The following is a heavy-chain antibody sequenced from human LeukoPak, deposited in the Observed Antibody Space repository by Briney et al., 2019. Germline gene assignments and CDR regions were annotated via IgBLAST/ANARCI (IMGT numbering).Heavy chain of an antibody. J-gene: IGHJ4*02. CDR1: GGSFSGYY. CDR2: INHSGST. Sequence: SETLSLTCAVYGGSFSGYYWSWIRQPPGKGLEWIGEINHSGSTNYNPSLKSRVTISVDTSKNQFSLKLSSVTAADTAVYYCARGHPPDGTTIAYWGQGTLVTVSS. D-gene: IGHD4-17*01. CDR3: ARGHPPDGTTIAY. V-gene: IGHV4-34*01.